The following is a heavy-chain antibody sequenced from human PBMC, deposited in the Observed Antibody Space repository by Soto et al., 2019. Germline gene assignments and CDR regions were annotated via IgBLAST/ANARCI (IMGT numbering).Heavy chain of an antibody. Sequence: SETLSLTCAVYGGSFSGYYWSWIRQPPGKGLEWIGEINHSGSTNYNPSLKSRITISVDTSKNQFSLKLSSVTAADTAVYYCAKNSGYDPFDYWGQGTLVTVSS. CDR2: INHSGST. J-gene: IGHJ4*02. D-gene: IGHD5-12*01. CDR3: AKNSGYDPFDY. V-gene: IGHV4-34*01. CDR1: GGSFSGYY.